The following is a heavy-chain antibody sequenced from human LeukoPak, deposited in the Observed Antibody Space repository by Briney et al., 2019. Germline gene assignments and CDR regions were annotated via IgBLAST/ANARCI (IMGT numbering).Heavy chain of an antibody. D-gene: IGHD3-10*01. CDR1: GFTVSNNY. CDR3: ASGGHVDY. Sequence: GGSLRLSCAGSGFTVSNNYMTWVRQAPGKGLEWVANIKEDGSEKHNVDSVKGRFAISRDNAKNSLYLQMDSLRVEDTAVYYCASGGHVDYCGQGTLVTVSS. CDR2: IKEDGSEK. V-gene: IGHV3-7*01. J-gene: IGHJ4*02.